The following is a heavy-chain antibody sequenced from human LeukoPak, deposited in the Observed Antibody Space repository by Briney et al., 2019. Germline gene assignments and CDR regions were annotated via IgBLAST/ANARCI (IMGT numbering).Heavy chain of an antibody. CDR1: GFTFSSYA. J-gene: IGHJ4*02. CDR2: ISGSGGNT. D-gene: IGHD6-13*01. Sequence: GGSLRLPCAASGFTFSSYAMSWVRQAPGKGPEWVSTISGSGGNTYYADSVKGRFTISRDNSKNTLWLQMNSLRAEDTALYYCAKGSLGSWYFFDYWGQGTLVTVSS. CDR3: AKGSLGSWYFFDY. V-gene: IGHV3-23*01.